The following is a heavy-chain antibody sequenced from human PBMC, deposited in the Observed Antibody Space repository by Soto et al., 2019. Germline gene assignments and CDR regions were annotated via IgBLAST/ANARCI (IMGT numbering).Heavy chain of an antibody. Sequence: SVKVSCKASGGTFSSYAISWVLRSPLQGLEWMGGIIPIFGTANYAQKFQGRVTITADESTGTAYMELSSLRSEDTAVYYCARVLGKVAAAGKNYYYYGMDVWGQGTTVTVSS. V-gene: IGHV1-69*13. CDR3: ARVLGKVAAAGKNYYYYGMDV. CDR1: GGTFSSYA. CDR2: IIPIFGTA. J-gene: IGHJ6*02. D-gene: IGHD6-13*01.